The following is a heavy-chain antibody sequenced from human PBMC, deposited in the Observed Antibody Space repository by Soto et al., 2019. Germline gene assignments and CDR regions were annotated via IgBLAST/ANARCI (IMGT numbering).Heavy chain of an antibody. CDR1: GFTFSSYS. V-gene: IGHV3-21*01. CDR2: ISSSSSYI. CDR3: TADLVVIRGIDY. J-gene: IGHJ4*02. D-gene: IGHD3-22*01. Sequence: PGGSLRLSCAASGFTFSSYSMNWVRQAPGKGLEWVSSISSSSSYIYYADSVKGRFTISRDNAKNSLYLQMNSLRAEDTAVYYCTADLVVIRGIDYWGQGTLVTVSS.